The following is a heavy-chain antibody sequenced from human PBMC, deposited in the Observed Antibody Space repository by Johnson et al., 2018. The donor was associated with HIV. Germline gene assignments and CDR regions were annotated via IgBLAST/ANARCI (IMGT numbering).Heavy chain of an antibody. V-gene: IGHV3-20*04. J-gene: IGHJ3*02. Sequence: EQLVVSGGDVVRPVGSLRISCVASGFKLYEYDVSWVRQVPGKGLEWVSGINWSGGGTAYADSVKGRFTISRENAKNTLYLQMNSLRAEDTAVYYCARGGTIFGRDGFDIWGQGTMVTVSS. CDR1: GFKLYEYD. CDR2: INWSGGGT. CDR3: ARGGTIFGRDGFDI. D-gene: IGHD3-3*01.